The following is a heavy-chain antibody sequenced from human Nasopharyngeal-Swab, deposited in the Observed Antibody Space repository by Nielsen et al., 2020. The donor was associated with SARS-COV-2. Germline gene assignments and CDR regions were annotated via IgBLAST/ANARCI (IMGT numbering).Heavy chain of an antibody. V-gene: IGHV1-46*01. CDR1: GYTFTSYY. J-gene: IGHJ6*02. CDR2: INPSGGST. D-gene: IGHD1-7*01. Sequence: ASVKVSCKASGYTFTSYYMHWVRQAPGQGLEWMGIINPSGGSTSYAQKFQGRVTMTRDTSTSTVHMDLSSLRSEDTAVYYCARGPYNWNFLKSYGMDVWGQGTTVTVSS. CDR3: ARGPYNWNFLKSYGMDV.